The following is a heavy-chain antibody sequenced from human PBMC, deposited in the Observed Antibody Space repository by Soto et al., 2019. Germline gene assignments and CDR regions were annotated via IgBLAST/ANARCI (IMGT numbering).Heavy chain of an antibody. J-gene: IGHJ6*02. Sequence: QVQLQESGPGLVKPSGTLSLTCAVSGGSISSSNWWSWVRQPPGKGLEWIGEIYHSGSTNYNPSLKSRVTISVDKSKNQFSLKLSSVTAADTAVYYCARSPDSSGYYPRWYYYGMDVWGQGTTVTDSS. V-gene: IGHV4-4*02. CDR3: ARSPDSSGYYPRWYYYGMDV. CDR2: IYHSGST. CDR1: GGSISSSNW. D-gene: IGHD3-22*01.